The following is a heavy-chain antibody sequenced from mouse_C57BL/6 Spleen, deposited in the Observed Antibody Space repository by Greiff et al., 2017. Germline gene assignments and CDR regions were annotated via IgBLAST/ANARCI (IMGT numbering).Heavy chain of an antibody. Sequence: VKLMESGAELMKPGASVKLSCKATGYTFTGYWIEWVKQRPGHGLEWIGEILPGSGSTNYNEKFKGKATFTADTSSNTAYMQLNSLTTEDSAIYYCARRYYGISYWFAYWGQGTLVTVSA. V-gene: IGHV1-9*01. CDR1: GYTFTGYW. CDR2: ILPGSGST. CDR3: ARRYYGISYWFAY. J-gene: IGHJ3*01. D-gene: IGHD1-1*01.